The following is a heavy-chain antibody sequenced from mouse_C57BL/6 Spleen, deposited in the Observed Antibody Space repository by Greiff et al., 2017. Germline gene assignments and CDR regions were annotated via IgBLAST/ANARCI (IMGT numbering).Heavy chain of an antibody. J-gene: IGHJ2*01. CDR2: IDPEDGDT. CDR1: GFNIKDYY. V-gene: IGHV14-1*01. Sequence: EVKLQESGAELVRPGASVKLSCTASGFNIKDYYMHWVKQRPEQGLEWIGRIDPEDGDTEYAPKFQGKATMTADTSSNTAYLQLSSLTSEDTAVYYCTTTTVVPSPHYFDYWGQGTTLTVSS. D-gene: IGHD1-1*01. CDR3: TTTTVVPSPHYFDY.